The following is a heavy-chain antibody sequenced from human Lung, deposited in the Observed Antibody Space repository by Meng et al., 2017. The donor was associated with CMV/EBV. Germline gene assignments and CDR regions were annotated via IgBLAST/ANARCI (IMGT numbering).Heavy chain of an antibody. V-gene: IGHV3-53*01. J-gene: IGHJ6*02. CDR3: AREGYCSSTTCSSYYYYGMDV. Sequence: ESLKISCAASGFTVRNNYMSWVRQAPGKGLEWVSVIYSDGYTYYADSVKGRFTISRDNSKDTLYLQMNSLRAEDTAVYYCAREGYCSSTTCSSYYYYGMDVWGQGTXVTVSS. CDR1: GFTVRNNY. D-gene: IGHD2-2*01. CDR2: IYSDGYT.